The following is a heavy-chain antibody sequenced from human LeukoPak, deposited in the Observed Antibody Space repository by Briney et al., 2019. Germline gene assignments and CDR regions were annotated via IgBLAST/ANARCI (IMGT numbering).Heavy chain of an antibody. Sequence: SETLSLTCTVSGGSISSYYWSWTRQPPGKGLEWIGYIYYSGSTNYNPSLKSRVTISVDTSKNQFSLKLSSVTAADTAVYYCARHAGWFDPWGQGTLVTVSS. V-gene: IGHV4-59*08. CDR1: GGSISSYY. CDR2: IYYSGST. J-gene: IGHJ5*02. CDR3: ARHAGWFDP.